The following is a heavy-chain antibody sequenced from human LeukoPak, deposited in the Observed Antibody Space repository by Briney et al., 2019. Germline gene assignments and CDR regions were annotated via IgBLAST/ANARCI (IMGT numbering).Heavy chain of an antibody. CDR1: GGSFSGYY. D-gene: IGHD3-22*01. CDR3: ARGFDSSGYYSGFQFDP. Sequence: KPSETLSLTCAVYGGSFSGYYWSWIRQPPGKGLEWIGEINHSGSTNYNPSLKSRVTISVDTSKNQFSLKLSSVTAADTAVYYCARGFDSSGYYSGFQFDPWGQGTLVTVSS. J-gene: IGHJ5*02. CDR2: INHSGST. V-gene: IGHV4-34*01.